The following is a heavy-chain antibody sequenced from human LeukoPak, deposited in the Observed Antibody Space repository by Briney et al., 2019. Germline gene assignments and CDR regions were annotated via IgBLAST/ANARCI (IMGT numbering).Heavy chain of an antibody. CDR3: ARGGHSSFDY. CDR1: GFTFSNFW. CDR2: ITRDGSNI. D-gene: IGHD3-16*01. V-gene: IGHV3-74*01. Sequence: PGGSLRLSCAASGFTFSNFWLHWVRQAPGKGLEWVSRITRDGSNINYADSMQGRFTISRDNAKNTLYLQMYSLRAEDTAVYYCARGGHSSFDYWGQGALVTVSS. J-gene: IGHJ4*02.